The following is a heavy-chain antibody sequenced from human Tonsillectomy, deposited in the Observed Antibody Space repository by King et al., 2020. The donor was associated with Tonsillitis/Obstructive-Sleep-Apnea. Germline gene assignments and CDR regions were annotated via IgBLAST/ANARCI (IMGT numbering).Heavy chain of an antibody. D-gene: IGHD4-17*01. J-gene: IGHJ4*02. CDR1: GYTFTSYT. V-gene: IGHV1-3*01. CDR3: ARLGTVTNDY. CDR2: ITSGNGNT. Sequence: QLVQSGAEVKKPGASVKVSCKASGYTFTSYTMHWVRQAPGQRLEWMGWITSGNGNTKYSQKFQGRVTITRDTSASTAYMELNSLRSDDPAVYYCARLGTVTNDYWGQGTLVTVSS.